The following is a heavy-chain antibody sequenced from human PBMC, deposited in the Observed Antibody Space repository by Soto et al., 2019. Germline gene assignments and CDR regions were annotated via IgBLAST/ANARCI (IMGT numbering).Heavy chain of an antibody. V-gene: IGHV1-3*01. CDR2: INAGNGNT. J-gene: IGHJ6*02. CDR1: GYTFTSYA. D-gene: IGHD4-17*01. CDR3: ARGESGDYALYYYYGMDV. Sequence: QVQLVQSGAEVKKPGASVKVSCKASGYTFTSYAMHWVRQAPGQRLEWMGWINAGNGNTKYSQKFQGRVTITRDTSASTAYMELVSLRSEDTAVYYGARGESGDYALYYYYGMDVWGQGTTVTVSS.